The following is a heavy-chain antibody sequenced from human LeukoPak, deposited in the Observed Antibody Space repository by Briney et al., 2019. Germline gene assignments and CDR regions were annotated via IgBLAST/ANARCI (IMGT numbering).Heavy chain of an antibody. J-gene: IGHJ3*02. Sequence: GGSLRLSCAASGFTFSSYAMSWVRQAPGKGLEWLSAISGSGGSTYYADSVKGRFTISRDNSKNTLYLQMNSLRAEDTAVYYCAKLMEVITVNDAFDIWGQGTMVTVSS. D-gene: IGHD3-10*01. CDR3: AKLMEVITVNDAFDI. V-gene: IGHV3-23*01. CDR1: GFTFSSYA. CDR2: ISGSGGST.